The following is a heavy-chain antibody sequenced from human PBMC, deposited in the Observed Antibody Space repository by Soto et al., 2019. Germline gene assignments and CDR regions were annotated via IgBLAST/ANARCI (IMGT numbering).Heavy chain of an antibody. CDR1: CGSISSGDYY. D-gene: IGHD3-10*01. CDR2: IYYSGST. Sequence: PSETLSLTCTVSCGSISSGDYYWSWIRQPPGKGLEWIGYIYYSGSTYYNPSLKSRVTISVDTSKNQFSLKLSSVTAADTAVYYCAREDYYGSGKPIDYWGQGTLVTVSS. J-gene: IGHJ4*02. V-gene: IGHV4-30-4*01. CDR3: AREDYYGSGKPIDY.